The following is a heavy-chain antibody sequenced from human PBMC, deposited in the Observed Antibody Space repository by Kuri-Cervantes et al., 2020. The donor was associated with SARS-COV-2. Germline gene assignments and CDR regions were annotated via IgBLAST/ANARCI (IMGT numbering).Heavy chain of an antibody. CDR1: GGSFSGYY. CDR3: ARGRIAAAGKTFDY. V-gene: IGHV4-34*01. D-gene: IGHD6-13*01. J-gene: IGHJ4*02. CDR2: INHSGST. Sequence: SQTLSLTCAVYGGSFSGYYWSWIRQPPGKGLEWIGEINHSGSTNYNPSLKSRVTISVDTSKNQFSLKLSSVAAADTAVYYCARGRIAAAGKTFDYWGQGTLVTVSS.